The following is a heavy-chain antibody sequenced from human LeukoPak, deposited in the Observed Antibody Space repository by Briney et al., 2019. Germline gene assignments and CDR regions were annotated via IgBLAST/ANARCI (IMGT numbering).Heavy chain of an antibody. CDR1: GYTFTSYG. Sequence: GASVKVSCKASGYTFTSYGISWVRQAPGQGLEWMGWINPNSGATNYAQKFQGRVTMTRDTSITTAHMELSRLRSDDTAVYYCARDQVVVTATDFFDYWGQGTLVTVSS. CDR3: ARDQVVVTATDFFDY. J-gene: IGHJ4*02. CDR2: INPNSGAT. D-gene: IGHD2-21*02. V-gene: IGHV1-2*02.